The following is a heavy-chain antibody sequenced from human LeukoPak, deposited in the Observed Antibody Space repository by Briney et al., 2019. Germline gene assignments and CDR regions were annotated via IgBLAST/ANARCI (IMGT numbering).Heavy chain of an antibody. CDR1: GFTFSSYW. V-gene: IGHV3-7*01. Sequence: GGSLRLSCAASGFTFSSYWMSWVRQAPGKGLEWVANIKQDGSEKYYVDSVKGRFTISRDNAKNSLYLQMNSLRAEDTAAYYCARDTSGPAILGAFDIWGQGTMVTVSS. J-gene: IGHJ3*02. D-gene: IGHD2-2*01. CDR2: IKQDGSEK. CDR3: ARDTSGPAILGAFDI.